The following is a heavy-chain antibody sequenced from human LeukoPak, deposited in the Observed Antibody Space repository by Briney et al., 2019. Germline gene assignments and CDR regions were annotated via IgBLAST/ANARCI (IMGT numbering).Heavy chain of an antibody. Sequence: SETLSLTSTVSGGSISSSSYYWGWIRQPPGKGLEWIGSIYYSGSTYYNPSLKSRVTISVDTSKNQFSLKLSSVTAADTAVYYCARLLYYYDSSGYPDYWGQGTLVTVSS. CDR3: ARLLYYYDSSGYPDY. J-gene: IGHJ4*02. CDR1: GGSISSSSYY. V-gene: IGHV4-39*01. D-gene: IGHD3-22*01. CDR2: IYYSGST.